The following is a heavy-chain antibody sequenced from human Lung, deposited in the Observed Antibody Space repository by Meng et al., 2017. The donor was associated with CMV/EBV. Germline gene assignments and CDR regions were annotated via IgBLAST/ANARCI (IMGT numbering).Heavy chain of an antibody. D-gene: IGHD3-10*01. Sequence: QVQFRGSGPALVKPSETLSLTCAVSGDSITNHNWWAWVRQPPGKGLEWIGEIPHRGSSAYNPSLKSRVSMSIDKSKNQFSLKLTSVTAADTAVYHCLRRSGGSVWGQGTLVTVSS. CDR1: GDSITNHNW. J-gene: IGHJ1*01. CDR2: IPHRGSS. CDR3: LRRSGGSV. V-gene: IGHV4-4*02.